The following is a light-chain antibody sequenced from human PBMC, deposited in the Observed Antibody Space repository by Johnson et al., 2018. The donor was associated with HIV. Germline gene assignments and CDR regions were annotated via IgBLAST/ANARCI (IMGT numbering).Light chain of an antibody. J-gene: IGLJ1*01. CDR3: GTWDSSLSAVV. V-gene: IGLV1-51*01. CDR2: DNN. CDR1: SSNIGHNS. Sequence: QSVLTQPPSVSAAPGQEVTISCSGSSSNIGHNSVSWYQQLPGTAPKLLIYDNNKRPSGIPDRFSGSKSGTSATLGITGLQTGDEADYYCGTWDSSLSAVVFGTGTKVTVL.